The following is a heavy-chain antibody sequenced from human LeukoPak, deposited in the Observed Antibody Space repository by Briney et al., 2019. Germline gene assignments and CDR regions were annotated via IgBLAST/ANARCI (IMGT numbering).Heavy chain of an antibody. CDR2: IRYDGSKK. Sequence: GGSLRLSCAASGFTFTSYGIHWVRQAPGKGLEWVAFIRYDGSKKYYADSVKGRFTISRDNAKNTLYLQMNSLRAEDTAVYYCSAAGSSSSDYWGQGTLVTVSS. D-gene: IGHD6-6*01. CDR3: SAAGSSSSDY. CDR1: GFTFTSYG. V-gene: IGHV3-30*02. J-gene: IGHJ4*02.